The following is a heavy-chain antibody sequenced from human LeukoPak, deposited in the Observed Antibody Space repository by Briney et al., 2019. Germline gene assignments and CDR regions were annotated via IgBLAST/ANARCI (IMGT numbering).Heavy chain of an antibody. J-gene: IGHJ4*02. D-gene: IGHD3-10*01. CDR3: ARGTYYYGSGSLWGSYFDY. CDR2: IIPIFGTA. CDR1: GGTFSSYA. V-gene: IGHV1-69*05. Sequence: GASVKVSCKASGGTFSSYAISWVRQAPGQGLEWMGGIIPIFGTANYAQKFQGRVTITTDESTSTAYMELSSLRSEDTAVYYCARGTYYYGSGSLWGSYFDYWGQGTLVTVSS.